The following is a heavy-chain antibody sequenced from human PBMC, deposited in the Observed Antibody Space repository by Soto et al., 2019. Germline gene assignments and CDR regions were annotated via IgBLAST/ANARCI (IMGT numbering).Heavy chain of an antibody. CDR1: GYTFTSYG. D-gene: IGHD5-12*01. CDR2: ISAYNGNT. J-gene: IGHJ3*02. Sequence: ASVKVSCKASGYTFTSYGISWVRQAPGQGLEWMGWISAYNGNTNYAQKLQGRVTMTTDTSTSTAYMELRSLRTEDTAIYFCAKDDSGYDWSDAFDIWGQGTMVTVSS. V-gene: IGHV1-18*01. CDR3: AKDDSGYDWSDAFDI.